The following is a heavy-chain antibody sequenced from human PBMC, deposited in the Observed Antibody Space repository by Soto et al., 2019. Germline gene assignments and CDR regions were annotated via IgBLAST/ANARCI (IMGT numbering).Heavy chain of an antibody. CDR2: INPNSGGT. D-gene: IGHD1-7*01. V-gene: IGHV1-2*04. J-gene: IGHJ6*04. Sequence: ASVKVSCKASGYTFTGYYMHWVRQAPGQGLEWMGWINPNSGGTNYAQKFQGWVTMTRDTSISTVYMELSRLRSDGTAVYYCARSVHWEYNWNYVPPYYYYGMDVWGKGTTVTVSS. CDR1: GYTFTGYY. CDR3: ARSVHWEYNWNYVPPYYYYGMDV.